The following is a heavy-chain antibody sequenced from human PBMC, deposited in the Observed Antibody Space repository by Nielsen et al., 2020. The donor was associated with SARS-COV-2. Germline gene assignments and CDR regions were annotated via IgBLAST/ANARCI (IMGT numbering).Heavy chain of an antibody. D-gene: IGHD1-1*01. V-gene: IGHV3-21*01. CDR3: ARGLELERAFDI. Sequence: GESLKISCAASGFTFSSYAMNWVRQAPGKGLEWVSSISSSSSYIYYADSVKGRFTISRDNAKNSLYLQMNSLRAEDTAVYYCARGLELERAFDIWGQGTMVTVSS. CDR2: ISSSSSYI. J-gene: IGHJ3*02. CDR1: GFTFSSYA.